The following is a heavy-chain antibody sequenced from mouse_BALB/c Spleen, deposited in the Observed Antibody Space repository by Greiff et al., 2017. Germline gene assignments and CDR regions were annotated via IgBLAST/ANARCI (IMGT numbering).Heavy chain of an antibody. V-gene: IGHV2-6-7*01. CDR1: GFSLTGYG. D-gene: IGHD2-14*01. CDR2: IWGDGST. Sequence: VQRVESGPGLVAPSQSLSITCTVSGFSLTGYGVNWVRQPPGKGLEWLGMIWGDGSTDYNSALKSRLSISKDNSKSQVFLKMNSLQTDDTARYYCARDYRYDVDAMDYWGQGTSVTVSS. CDR3: ARDYRYDVDAMDY. J-gene: IGHJ4*01.